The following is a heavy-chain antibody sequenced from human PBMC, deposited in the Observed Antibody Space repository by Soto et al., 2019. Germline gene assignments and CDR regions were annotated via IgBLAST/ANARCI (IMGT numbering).Heavy chain of an antibody. V-gene: IGHV3-21*01. CDR3: VRERGLSSYYGMDV. J-gene: IGHJ6*02. CDR1: GFTLTGYS. Sequence: PGGSLRLSCAASGFTLTGYSMNWVRQASGKGLEWVASISSSSSHIYYADSVKGRFTISRDNARNSLFLQMNDLRAEDTAVYYCVRERGLSSYYGMDVWGQGTTVTVSS. CDR2: ISSSSSHI. D-gene: IGHD3-10*01.